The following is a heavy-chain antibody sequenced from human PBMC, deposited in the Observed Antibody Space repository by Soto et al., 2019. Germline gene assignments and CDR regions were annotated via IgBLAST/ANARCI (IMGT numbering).Heavy chain of an antibody. CDR1: GGTFSSYT. V-gene: IGHV1-69*02. J-gene: IGHJ3*02. CDR2: IIPILGIA. Sequence: QVQLVQSGAEVKKPGSSVKVSCKASGGTFSSYTISWVRQAPGQGLEWMGRIIPILGIANYAQKFQGRVTITADKSTSTAYMVLSSLRSEDTAVYYCAIKTTVYAFDIWGQGTMVTVSS. CDR3: AIKTTVYAFDI. D-gene: IGHD4-17*01.